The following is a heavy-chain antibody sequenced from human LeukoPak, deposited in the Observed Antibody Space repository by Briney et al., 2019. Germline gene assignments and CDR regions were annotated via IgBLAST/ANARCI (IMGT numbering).Heavy chain of an antibody. Sequence: HPGGSLRLSCVASGFTFSSYGIHWVRQAPGKGLEWVAVVSSDGSIKYNADSVKGRFTISRDTSKNTVYLQMSSLKTEDTAVYYCTRPNYYDSRGFSLDAFDIWGQGTMVTVSS. J-gene: IGHJ3*02. CDR1: GFTFSSYG. CDR2: VSSDGSIK. D-gene: IGHD3-22*01. CDR3: TRPNYYDSRGFSLDAFDI. V-gene: IGHV3-30*03.